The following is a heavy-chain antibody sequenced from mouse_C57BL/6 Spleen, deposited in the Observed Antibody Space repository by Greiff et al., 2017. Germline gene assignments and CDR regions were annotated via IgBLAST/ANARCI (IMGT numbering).Heavy chain of an antibody. CDR2: ISSGGSYT. D-gene: IGHD1-1*01. J-gene: IGHJ3*01. V-gene: IGHV5-6*01. CDR3: ARNYGSSYAWFAY. Sequence: VESGGDLVKPGGSLKLSCAASGFTFSSYGMSWVRQTPDKRLEWVATISSGGSYTYYPDSVKGRFTISRDNAKNTLYLQMSSLKSEDTAMYYCARNYGSSYAWFAYWGQGTLVTVSA. CDR1: GFTFSSYG.